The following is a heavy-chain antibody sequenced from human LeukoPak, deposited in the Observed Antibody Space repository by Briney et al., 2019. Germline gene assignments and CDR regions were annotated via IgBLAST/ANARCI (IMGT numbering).Heavy chain of an antibody. D-gene: IGHD6-13*01. J-gene: IGHJ4*01. CDR1: GFTFSSYS. CDR3: AREAGTSQGSSWLRLYYFDY. CDR2: ISSSGSTI. V-gene: IGHV3-48*02. Sequence: GSRTLSCAASGFTFSSYSMNWVSQAPGKGLEWVSYISSSGSTIYYADSLRGRFTISRDNAKNSLYLQMNSLRDEDTAVYYCAREAGTSQGSSWLRLYYFDYWGQVIIDPVSS.